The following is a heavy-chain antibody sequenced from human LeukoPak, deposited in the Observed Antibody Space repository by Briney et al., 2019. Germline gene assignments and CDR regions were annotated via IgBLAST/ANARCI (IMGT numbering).Heavy chain of an antibody. V-gene: IGHV4-30-2*01. CDR2: IYHRGST. D-gene: IGHD6-13*01. CDR1: GGSISSGGYS. Sequence: SQTLSLTCAVSGGSISSGGYSWSWIRQPPGKGLEWIGYIYHRGSTYYNLSLKSRVTISVDRSKNQFSLKLSSVTAADTAVYYCARERQQLVNDYWGQGTLVTVSS. CDR3: ARERQQLVNDY. J-gene: IGHJ4*02.